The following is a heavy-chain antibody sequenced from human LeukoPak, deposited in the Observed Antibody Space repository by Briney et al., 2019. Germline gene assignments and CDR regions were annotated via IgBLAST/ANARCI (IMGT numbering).Heavy chain of an antibody. CDR2: ISGSGGST. V-gene: IGHV3-23*01. J-gene: IGHJ4*02. CDR3: ANVNYYGSGSYFDY. CDR1: GFTFSSYG. Sequence: GGSLRLSCAASGFTFSSYGMSWVRQAPGKGLEWVSAISGSGGSTYYADSVKGRFTISRDNSKNTLYLQMNSLRAEDTAVYYCANVNYYGSGSYFDYWGQGTLVTVSS. D-gene: IGHD3-10*01.